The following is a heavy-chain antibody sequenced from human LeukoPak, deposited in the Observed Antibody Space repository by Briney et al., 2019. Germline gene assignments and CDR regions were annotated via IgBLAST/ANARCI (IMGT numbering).Heavy chain of an antibody. J-gene: IGHJ6*02. CDR1: GFTFSSYD. V-gene: IGHV3-13*05. CDR2: IGTAGDP. Sequence: GGSLRLSCAASGFTFSSYDMHWVRQATGKGLEWVSAIGTAGDPYYPGSVKGRFTISRENAKNSLYLQMHSLRAGDTAVYYCAGASGHDYYYGMDVWGQGTTVTVSS. CDR3: AGASGHDYYYGMDV.